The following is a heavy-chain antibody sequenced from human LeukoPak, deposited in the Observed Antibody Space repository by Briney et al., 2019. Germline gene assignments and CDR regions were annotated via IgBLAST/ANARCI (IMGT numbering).Heavy chain of an antibody. CDR2: IRYDGSNK. J-gene: IGHJ4*02. Sequence: GGSLRLXCAASGFTFSSYGMHWVRQAPGKGLEWVAFIRYDGSNKYYADSVKGRFTISRDNSKNTLYLQMNSLRAEDTAVYYCAKAPRSGYYLHYWGQGTLVTVSS. V-gene: IGHV3-30*02. CDR3: AKAPRSGYYLHY. CDR1: GFTFSSYG. D-gene: IGHD3-22*01.